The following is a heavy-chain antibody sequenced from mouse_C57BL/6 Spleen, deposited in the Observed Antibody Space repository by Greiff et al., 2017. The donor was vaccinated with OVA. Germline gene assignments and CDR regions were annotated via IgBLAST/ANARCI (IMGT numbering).Heavy chain of an antibody. J-gene: IGHJ4*01. D-gene: IGHD6-2*01. CDR2: IYPSDSDT. CDR3: ASESLGYYAMDY. Sequence: VQLQQSGAELVRPGSSVKLSCKASGYTFTSYWMDWVKQRPGQGLEWIGNIYPSDSDTYYNEKFKDKATLTVDKSSSTAYMQLSSLTSEDSAVYYCASESLGYYAMDYWGQGTSVTVSS. V-gene: IGHV1-61*01. CDR1: GYTFTSYW.